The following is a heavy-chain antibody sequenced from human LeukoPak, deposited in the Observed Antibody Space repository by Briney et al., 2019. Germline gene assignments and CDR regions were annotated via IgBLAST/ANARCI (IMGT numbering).Heavy chain of an antibody. CDR3: ARDWSSMVRGVFDY. CDR2: ISAYNGNT. D-gene: IGHD3-10*01. V-gene: IGHV1-18*01. J-gene: IGHJ4*02. CDR1: GYTFTSYG. Sequence: ASVKVSCKASGYTFTSYGISWVRQAPGQGLEWVGWISAYNGNTNYAQKLQGRVTMTTDTSTSTAYMELRSLRSDDTAVYYCARDWSSMVRGVFDYWGQGTLVTVSS.